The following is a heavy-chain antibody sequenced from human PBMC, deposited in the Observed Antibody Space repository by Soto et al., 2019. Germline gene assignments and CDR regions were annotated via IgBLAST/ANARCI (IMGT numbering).Heavy chain of an antibody. D-gene: IGHD3-10*01. CDR3: ARANYYGSPGAFDY. CDR1: GFTFSSYS. CDR2: ISSSSSTI. Sequence: EVQLVESGGGLVQPGGSLRLSCAASGFTFSSYSMNWVLQAPGKGLEWVSYISSSSSTIYYADSVKGRFTISRDNAKNSTYLRMNSLRAEDTAVYYYARANYYGSPGAFDYWGQGTLVTVSS. J-gene: IGHJ4*02. V-gene: IGHV3-48*01.